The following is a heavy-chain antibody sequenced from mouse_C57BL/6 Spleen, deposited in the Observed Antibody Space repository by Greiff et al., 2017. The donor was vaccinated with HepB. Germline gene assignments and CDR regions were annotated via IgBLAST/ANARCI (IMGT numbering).Heavy chain of an antibody. V-gene: IGHV14-4*01. Sequence: VQLQQSGAELVRPGASVKLSCTASGFNIKDDYMHWVKQRPEQGLEWIGWIDPENGDTEYASKFQGKATITADTSSKTAYLQLSSLTSEDTAVYYCTWGSSGYGWFAYWGQGTLVTVSA. J-gene: IGHJ3*01. D-gene: IGHD3-2*02. CDR3: TWGSSGYGWFAY. CDR1: GFNIKDDY. CDR2: IDPENGDT.